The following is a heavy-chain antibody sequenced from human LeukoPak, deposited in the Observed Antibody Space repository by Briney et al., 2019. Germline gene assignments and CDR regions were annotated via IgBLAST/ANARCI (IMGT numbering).Heavy chain of an antibody. CDR3: ARVLNLGFWSGLDY. J-gene: IGHJ4*02. Sequence: PSQTLSLTCTVSGGSISSGSYYWSWIRQPAGKGLEWIGRIYTSGSTNYNPSLKSRVTMSVDTSKNQFSLKLSSVTAADTAVYYCARVLNLGFWSGLDYWGQGTLVTVSS. V-gene: IGHV4-61*02. CDR1: GGSISSGSYY. CDR2: IYTSGST. D-gene: IGHD3-3*01.